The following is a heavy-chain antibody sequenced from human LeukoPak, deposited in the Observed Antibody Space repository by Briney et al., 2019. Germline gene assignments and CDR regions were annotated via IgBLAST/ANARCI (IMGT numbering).Heavy chain of an antibody. Sequence: GGSLRLSCAASGFTFNRCNMAWVRQAPGKGLEWVSYISSSTGSIHYADSVKGRFTISRDNAKNSLYLQLNSLRVEDTAVYYCARLHLTRLYFDFWGQGTLVTVSS. CDR3: ARLHLTRLYFDF. CDR2: ISSSTGSI. D-gene: IGHD1-14*01. J-gene: IGHJ4*02. CDR1: GFTFNRCN. V-gene: IGHV3-48*01.